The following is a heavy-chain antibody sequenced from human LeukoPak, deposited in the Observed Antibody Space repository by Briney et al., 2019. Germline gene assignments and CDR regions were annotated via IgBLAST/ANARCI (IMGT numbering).Heavy chain of an antibody. D-gene: IGHD3-10*01. V-gene: IGHV4-34*01. CDR1: GGSFSGYY. CDR2: INHSGST. J-gene: IGHJ5*02. CDR3: ARRLKRWRLTRDWFDP. Sequence: PSETLSLTCAVYGGSFSGYYWSWIRQPPGKGQEWIGEINHSGSTNYNPSLKSRVTISVDTSKNQFSLKLSSVTAADTAVYYCARRLKRWRLTRDWFDPWGQGTLVTVSS.